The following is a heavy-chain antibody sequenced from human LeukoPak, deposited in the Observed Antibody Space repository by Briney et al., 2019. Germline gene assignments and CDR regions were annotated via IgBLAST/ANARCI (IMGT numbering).Heavy chain of an antibody. CDR2: ISSSGSTI. CDR3: ARVDDSSGIRYYYYMDV. Sequence: GGSLRLSCAASGFTFSSYEMNWVRQAPGKGLEWVSYISSSGSTIYYVASVKGRFTISRDNAKNSLYLQMNSLRAEDTAVYYCARVDDSSGIRYYYYMDVWGKGTTVTISS. V-gene: IGHV3-48*03. CDR1: GFTFSSYE. J-gene: IGHJ6*03. D-gene: IGHD3-22*01.